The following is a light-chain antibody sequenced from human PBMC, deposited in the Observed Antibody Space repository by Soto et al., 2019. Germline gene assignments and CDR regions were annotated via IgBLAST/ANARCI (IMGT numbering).Light chain of an antibody. J-gene: IGKJ4*01. V-gene: IGKV4-1*01. CDR3: QQYYLVPQLT. Sequence: DIVMTQSPDSLAVSLGERATINCKSSQSLFYSPNNKTYLAWYQHKAGQSPKLLIYWASNRESGVPDRFSGSVSWTDFTLTISSLRAKDVPVYYCQQYYLVPQLTFGAGAKVEIK. CDR1: QSLFYSPNNKTY. CDR2: WAS.